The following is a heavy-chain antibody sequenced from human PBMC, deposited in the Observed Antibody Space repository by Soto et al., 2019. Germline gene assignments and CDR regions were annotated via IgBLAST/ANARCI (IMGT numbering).Heavy chain of an antibody. D-gene: IGHD6-19*01. CDR2: INPSGGST. CDR3: ARDERSSYSSGWYYFDY. Sequence: ASVKVSCKVSGYTFTSYYMHWVRQAPGQGLEWMGIINPSGGSTSYAQKFQGRVTMTRDTSTSTVYMELSSLRSEDTAVYYCARDERSSYSSGWYYFDYWGQGTLVTVSS. J-gene: IGHJ4*02. CDR1: GYTFTSYY. V-gene: IGHV1-46*01.